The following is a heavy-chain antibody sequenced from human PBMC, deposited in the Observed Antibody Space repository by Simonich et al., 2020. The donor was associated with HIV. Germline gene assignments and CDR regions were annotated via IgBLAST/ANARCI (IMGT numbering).Heavy chain of an antibody. CDR3: ARLGVTPYYYYAMDV. D-gene: IGHD4-4*01. Sequence: QVQLVQSGAEVKKPGASVKVSCKASGYTFTNYAMHWVRQAPGQRLEWMGWINADNGNKKYSHKFHGRVTMTRDTSASTAYMELSSLRSEDTAVYYCARLGVTPYYYYAMDVWGQGTTVTVSS. CDR1: GYTFTNYA. V-gene: IGHV1-3*01. J-gene: IGHJ6*02. CDR2: INADNGNK.